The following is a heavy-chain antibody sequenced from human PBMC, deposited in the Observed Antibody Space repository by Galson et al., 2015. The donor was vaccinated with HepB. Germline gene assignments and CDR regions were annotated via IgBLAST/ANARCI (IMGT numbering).Heavy chain of an antibody. Sequence: SLRLSCAASGFTFSSYAMSWVRQAPGKGLEWVSAISGSGGSIYYADSVKGRFTISRDNAKNSLYLQMNSLRAEDTAVYYCATKYCSSTSCYGGGYWGQGTLVTVSS. CDR3: ATKYCSSTSCYGGGY. D-gene: IGHD2-2*01. V-gene: IGHV3-23*01. CDR2: ISGSGGSI. CDR1: GFTFSSYA. J-gene: IGHJ4*02.